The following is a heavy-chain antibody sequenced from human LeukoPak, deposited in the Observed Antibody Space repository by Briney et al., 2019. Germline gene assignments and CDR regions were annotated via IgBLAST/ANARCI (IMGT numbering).Heavy chain of an antibody. J-gene: IGHJ4*02. CDR1: GFTFSDYY. CDR3: AKDQGSGSVSYSWGYFDY. Sequence: PGGPLRLSCAASGFTFSDYYMTWIRQAPGKGLEWDSYITSSGTIYNADSLKGRFTISRDNAKNSLYLQMNSLRAEDTAVYYCAKDQGSGSVSYSWGYFDYWGQGTLVTVSS. CDR2: ITSSGTI. D-gene: IGHD3-10*01. V-gene: IGHV3-11*04.